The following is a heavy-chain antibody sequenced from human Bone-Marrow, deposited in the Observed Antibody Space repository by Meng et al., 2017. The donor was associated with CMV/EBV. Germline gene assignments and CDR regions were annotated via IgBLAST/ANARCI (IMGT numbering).Heavy chain of an antibody. J-gene: IGHJ4*02. CDR2: IIPILGIA. CDR1: GGTFSSYA. V-gene: IGHV1-69*10. D-gene: IGHD5-18*01. Sequence: SVKVSCKASGGTFSSYAISWVRQAPGQGLEWMGGIIPILGIANYAQKFQGRVTITADKSTSTAYMELSSLRSEDTAVYYCAREVDTGYYFDYWGQGTLVTVSS. CDR3: AREVDTGYYFDY.